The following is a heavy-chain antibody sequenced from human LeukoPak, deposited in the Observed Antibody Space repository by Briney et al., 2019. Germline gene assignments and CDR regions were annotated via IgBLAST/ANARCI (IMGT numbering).Heavy chain of an antibody. CDR1: GGSITSYY. V-gene: IGHV4-59*08. D-gene: IGHD6-19*01. J-gene: IGHJ4*02. Sequence: PSKTLSLTCTVSGGSITSYYWSWIRQSPGKGLEWIGNIYYSGSTNYNPSLKSRVTISVDTSKNQFSLKLSSVTAADTAVYYCARHDSPYTSGCPFDYWGQGTLVTVSS. CDR3: ARHDSPYTSGCPFDY. CDR2: IYYSGST.